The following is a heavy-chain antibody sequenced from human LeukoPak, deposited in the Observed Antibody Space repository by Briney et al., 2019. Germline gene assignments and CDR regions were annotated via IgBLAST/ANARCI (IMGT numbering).Heavy chain of an antibody. J-gene: IGHJ4*02. CDR2: INPNSGGT. V-gene: IGHV1-2*02. CDR3: ARDRADYYDSSGYPDY. D-gene: IGHD3-22*01. Sequence: ASVKVSCKASGYTFTGYYMHWVRQAPGQGLEWMGWINPNSGGTNYAQKFQGRVTMTRDTSISTAYMELSRLRSDDTAVYYCARDRADYYDSSGYPDYWGQGTLVTVSS. CDR1: GYTFTGYY.